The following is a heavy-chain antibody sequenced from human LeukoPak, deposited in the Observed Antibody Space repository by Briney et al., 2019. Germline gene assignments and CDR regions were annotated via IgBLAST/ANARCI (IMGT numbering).Heavy chain of an antibody. D-gene: IGHD6-13*01. CDR3: ARVGPISSSWYNAFDI. CDR1: GGSISSYY. CDR2: IYYSGST. J-gene: IGHJ3*02. V-gene: IGHV4-39*01. Sequence: SETLSLTCTVSGGSISSYYWGWIRQPPGKGLEWIGSIYYSGSTYYNPSLKSRVTISVDTSKNQFSLKLSSVTAADTAVYYCARVGPISSSWYNAFDIWGQGTMVTVSS.